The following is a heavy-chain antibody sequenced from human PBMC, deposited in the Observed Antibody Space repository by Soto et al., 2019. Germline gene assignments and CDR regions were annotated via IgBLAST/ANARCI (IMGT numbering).Heavy chain of an antibody. CDR3: ARKAWTRLDY. CDR2: VFHSGSA. V-gene: IGHV4-4*02. D-gene: IGHD1-1*01. CDR1: GGSLSTPAW. Sequence: QLQLQESGPGLVKPSGTLSLTCGVSGGSLSTPAWWSWVRLPPGKGLERIGEVFHSGSANYNPSLQSRVTISLDKSTNQFSLRLSSVTAADTAVYYCARKAWTRLDYWGQGALVTVSS. J-gene: IGHJ4*02.